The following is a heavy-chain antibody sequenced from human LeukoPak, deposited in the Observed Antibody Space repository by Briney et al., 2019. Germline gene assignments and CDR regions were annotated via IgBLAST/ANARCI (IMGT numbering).Heavy chain of an antibody. Sequence: ASVKVSCKASGYSFTSHVIHWLRQAPGQRFEWMGWIGGGSGRANYSQTFQDRVTITRDTSATTSYMEMRSLRYEDTAIFYCARGYFYDSSGYYFDSWGQGTLVTVS. V-gene: IGHV1-3*01. CDR1: GYSFTSHV. CDR3: ARGYFYDSSGYYFDS. J-gene: IGHJ4*02. CDR2: IGGGSGRA. D-gene: IGHD3-22*01.